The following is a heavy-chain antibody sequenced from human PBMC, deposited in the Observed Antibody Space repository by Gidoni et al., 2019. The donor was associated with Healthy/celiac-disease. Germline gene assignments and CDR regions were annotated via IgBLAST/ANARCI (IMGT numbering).Heavy chain of an antibody. CDR3: ARDGLGYSYGEMDY. CDR2: LIPIFGTA. Sequence: QVQPEQSGAEVKKPGSSVKVSCQASGGTFSSYAISWVRQAHGQGLEWMGGLIPIFGTANYAQKFQGRVTITADKSTSTAYMELSSLRSEDTAVYYCARDGLGYSYGEMDYWGQGTLVTVSS. J-gene: IGHJ4*02. V-gene: IGHV1-69*06. D-gene: IGHD5-18*01. CDR1: GGTFSSYA.